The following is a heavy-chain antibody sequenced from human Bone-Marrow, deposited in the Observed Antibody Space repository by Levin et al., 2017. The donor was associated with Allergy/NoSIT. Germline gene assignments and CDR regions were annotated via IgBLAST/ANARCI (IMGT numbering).Heavy chain of an antibody. J-gene: IGHJ4*02. D-gene: IGHD6-19*01. V-gene: IGHV4-59*01. CDR2: IYYSGST. CDR3: ARVSPPRGAGYYFDY. CDR1: GGSIRSYY. Sequence: SQTLSLTCTVSGGSIRSYYWSWIRQPPGKGLEWIGYIYYSGSTNYNPSLKSRVTISVDTSKNQFSLKLSSVTAADTAVYYCARVSPPRGAGYYFDYWGQGTLVTVSS.